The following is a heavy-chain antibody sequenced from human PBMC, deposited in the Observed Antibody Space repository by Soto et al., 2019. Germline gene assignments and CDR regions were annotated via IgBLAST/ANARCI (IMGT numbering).Heavy chain of an antibody. CDR2: IWYDGRNK. D-gene: IGHD7-27*01. CDR3: VRSSSNWGPDY. Sequence: QVQLVESGGGVVQPGRSLRLSCAASGFTFSNYGMHWVRQAPGKGLEWVAVIWYDGRNKYYADSLKGRFTISRDNSKNTLYLQMNSLRVEDTAVYYWVRSSSNWGPDYWGQGTLVTVSS. V-gene: IGHV3-33*01. CDR1: GFTFSNYG. J-gene: IGHJ4*01.